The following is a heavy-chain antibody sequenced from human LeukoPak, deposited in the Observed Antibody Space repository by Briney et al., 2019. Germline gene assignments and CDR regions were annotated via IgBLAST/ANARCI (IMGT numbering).Heavy chain of an antibody. CDR3: VRESEYYFDHSASFDY. J-gene: IGHJ4*02. CDR2: MSSDGNAM. Sequence: GGSLRLSCAASGFTFTAYLIHWVRQAPGKGLQWVAVMSSDGNAMFYADSVKGRFTISRDNSKNTLYLQMNSLRAEDTAVYYCVRESEYYFDHSASFDYWGQGTLVTVSS. D-gene: IGHD3-22*01. CDR1: GFTFTAYL. V-gene: IGHV3-30-3*01.